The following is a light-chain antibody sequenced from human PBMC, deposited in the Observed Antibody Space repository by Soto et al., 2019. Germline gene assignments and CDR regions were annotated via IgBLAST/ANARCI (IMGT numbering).Light chain of an antibody. Sequence: EIVLTQSPGTLSVSPGERATLSCRASQSVTSSYFAWYQQKPGQAPRLLIYGASSRATGIPDRFSGSGSGTDFTLTISRLEPEDFAVYYCQQYGSSPPWTFGQGTEVEIK. CDR2: GAS. V-gene: IGKV3-20*01. CDR3: QQYGSSPPWT. CDR1: QSVTSSY. J-gene: IGKJ1*01.